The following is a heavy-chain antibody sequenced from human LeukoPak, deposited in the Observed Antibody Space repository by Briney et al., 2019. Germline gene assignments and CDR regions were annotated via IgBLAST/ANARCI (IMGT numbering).Heavy chain of an antibody. CDR3: ARDQEMATDEHYFDY. D-gene: IGHD5-24*01. CDR2: ISGNGGST. V-gene: IGHV3-64*01. J-gene: IGHJ4*02. CDR1: GFTFSSYA. Sequence: PGGSLRLSCAASGFTFSSYAMHWVRQAPGKGLEYVSAISGNGGSTYYAKSVKGRFTISRDNSKNTLYLQMGSLRAEDMAVYYCARDQEMATDEHYFDYWGQGTLVTVSS.